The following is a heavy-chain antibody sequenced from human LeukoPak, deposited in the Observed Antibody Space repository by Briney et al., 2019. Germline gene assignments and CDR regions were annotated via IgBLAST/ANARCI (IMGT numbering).Heavy chain of an antibody. D-gene: IGHD2-15*01. V-gene: IGHV4-4*02. CDR2: IYHSGST. Sequence: PSGTLSLTCAVSGGSISSSNWWSRVRQPPGKGLEWIGEIYHSGSTNYNPSLKSRVTISVDKSKNQFSLKLSSVTAADTAVYYCAREIVVVVAATPNAFDIWGQGTMVTVSS. J-gene: IGHJ3*02. CDR1: GGSISSSNW. CDR3: AREIVVVVAATPNAFDI.